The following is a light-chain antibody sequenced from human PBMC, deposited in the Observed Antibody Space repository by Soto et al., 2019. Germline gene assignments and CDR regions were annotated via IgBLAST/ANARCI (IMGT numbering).Light chain of an antibody. CDR1: QSISNY. CDR2: GAS. Sequence: DLQMTQSPSSMSASVGDRVTITCRASQSISNYLNWYQQKPGKAPKLLIYGASSLHSGVPSRFSGSGSGTDFTLTISSLQPEDFATYYCQQGYSTPFTFGQGNKLEIK. V-gene: IGKV1-39*01. J-gene: IGKJ2*01. CDR3: QQGYSTPFT.